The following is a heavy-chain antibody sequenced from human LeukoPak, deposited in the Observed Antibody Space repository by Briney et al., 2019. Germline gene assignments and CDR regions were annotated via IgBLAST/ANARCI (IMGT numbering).Heavy chain of an antibody. CDR1: GYTFTSYG. CDR3: ARAHQDIVVVVAATYYYYYYMDV. CDR2: ISAYNGNT. V-gene: IGHV1-18*01. J-gene: IGHJ6*03. Sequence: ASVKVSCKASGYTFTSYGISWVRQAPGQGLEWMGWISAYNGNTNYAQKLQGRVTMTTDTSTSTAYMELRSLRSDDTAVYYCARAHQDIVVVVAATYYYYYYMDVWGKGTTVTVSS. D-gene: IGHD2-15*01.